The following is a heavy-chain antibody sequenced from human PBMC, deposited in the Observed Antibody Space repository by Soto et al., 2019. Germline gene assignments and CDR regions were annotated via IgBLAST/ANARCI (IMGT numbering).Heavy chain of an antibody. D-gene: IGHD1-7*01. Sequence: SVKVSCKASGGTFSSYAISWVRQAPGQGLEWMGGIIPIFGTANYAQKFQGRVTITADKSTSTAYMELSSLRSEDTVVYYCAAEYNWNYVTWGQGTLVTVSS. V-gene: IGHV1-69*06. CDR2: IIPIFGTA. CDR3: AAEYNWNYVT. J-gene: IGHJ5*02. CDR1: GGTFSSYA.